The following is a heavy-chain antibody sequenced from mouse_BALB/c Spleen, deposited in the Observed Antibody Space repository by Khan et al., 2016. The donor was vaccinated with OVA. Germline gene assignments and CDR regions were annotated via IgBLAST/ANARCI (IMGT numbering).Heavy chain of an antibody. V-gene: IGHV1-7*01. J-gene: IGHJ2*01. CDR2: INPTSGYT. CDR3: TRDRIDY. Sequence: QIQLVQSGAELAKPGASVKLSCKASGYTFTTYWMHWVNQRPGQGLEWIGYINPTSGYTDYNEKFKDRATLSADKSSSTAYMQLSSLTSEDSAVYNCTRDRIDYWGQGTTLTVSS. CDR1: GYTFTTYW.